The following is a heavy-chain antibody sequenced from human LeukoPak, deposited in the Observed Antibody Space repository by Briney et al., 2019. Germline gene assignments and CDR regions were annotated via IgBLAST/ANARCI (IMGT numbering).Heavy chain of an antibody. J-gene: IGHJ4*02. V-gene: IGHV3-30*03. CDR3: ARDEWRGPYY. CDR2: VSFDGDNK. D-gene: IGHD3-3*01. CDR1: GFTFGSYG. Sequence: PGGSLRLSCAASGFTFGSYGMHWVRQAPGKGLEWVAVVSFDGDNKYYADSVKGRFTISRDNSRSTLYLQMNSLRAEDTAVYYCARDEWRGPYYWGQGTLVTVSS.